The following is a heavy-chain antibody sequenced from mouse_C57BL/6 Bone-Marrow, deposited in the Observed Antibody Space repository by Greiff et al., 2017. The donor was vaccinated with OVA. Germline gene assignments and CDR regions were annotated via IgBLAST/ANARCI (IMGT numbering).Heavy chain of an antibody. J-gene: IGHJ2*01. Sequence: QVQLQQPGAELVMPGASVKLSCKASGYTFTSYWMHWVKQRPGQGLEWIGEIDPSDSYTNYNQKFKGKSTLTVDKSSSTAYMQLSSLTSEDSAVYYCARKGSLYYDYDGGFGYWGQGTTLTVSS. CDR3: ARKGSLYYDYDGGFGY. D-gene: IGHD2-4*01. CDR1: GYTFTSYW. CDR2: IDPSDSYT. V-gene: IGHV1-69*01.